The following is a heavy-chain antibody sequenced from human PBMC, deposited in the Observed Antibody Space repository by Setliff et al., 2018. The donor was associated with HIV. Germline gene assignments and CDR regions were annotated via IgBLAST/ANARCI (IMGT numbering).Heavy chain of an antibody. CDR1: GGSISSNNW. V-gene: IGHV4-4*02. D-gene: IGHD3-22*01. Sequence: SETLSLTCAVSGGSISSNNWWSWLRQPPGKGLEWIGEIYHSGSTNYNPSLKSRVSISVDKSKNQFSLKLSSVTAAATAVYYCARGWGWNDDESSGRPQYAFDIWGQGTMVTVSS. CDR3: ARGWGWNDDESSGRPQYAFDI. CDR2: IYHSGST. J-gene: IGHJ3*02.